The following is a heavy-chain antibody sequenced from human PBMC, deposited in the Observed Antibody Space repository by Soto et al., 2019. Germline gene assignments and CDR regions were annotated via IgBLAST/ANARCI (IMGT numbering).Heavy chain of an antibody. V-gene: IGHV6-1*01. D-gene: IGHD2-2*01. Sequence: SQTLSLTCVISGDSVSSNSAAWNWIRQSPSRGLEWLGRTYYRSKWYNDYAVSVKSRITINPDTSKNQFSLQLNSVTPEDTAVYYCARTLGYCSSTSCLVPYYYYYMDVWGKGTTVTVSS. CDR1: GDSVSSNSAA. J-gene: IGHJ6*03. CDR2: TYYRSKWYN. CDR3: ARTLGYCSSTSCLVPYYYYYMDV.